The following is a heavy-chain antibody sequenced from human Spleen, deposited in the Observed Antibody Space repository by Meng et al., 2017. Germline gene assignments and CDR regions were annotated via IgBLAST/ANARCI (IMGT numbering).Heavy chain of an antibody. CDR2: ISSSGSTI. CDR3: AKDYRSRTRTNFDY. J-gene: IGHJ4*02. V-gene: IGHV3-48*03. CDR1: GFTFSSYE. D-gene: IGHD1/OR15-1a*01. Sequence: GESLKISCAASGFTFSSYEMNWVRQAPGKGLEWVSYISSSGSTIYYADSVKGRFTISRDNSKNMLYLQMNSLRAEDTAVYYCAKDYRSRTRTNFDYWGQGTLVTVSS.